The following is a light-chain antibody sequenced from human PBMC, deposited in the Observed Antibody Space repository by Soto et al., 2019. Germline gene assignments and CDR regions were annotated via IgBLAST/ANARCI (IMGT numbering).Light chain of an antibody. CDR1: QNVSSNL. V-gene: IGKV3D-20*02. CDR2: GAS. CDR3: QQRRSWPPTIT. Sequence: TVLTQSPGTLSLSPGERATLSCRASQNVSSNLLVWYQQHPGQAPRLLIYGASSRATGIPDRFSGSGSGTDFSLTIRRLEPDDFAVYYCQQRRSWPPTITFGQGTRLEIK. J-gene: IGKJ5*01.